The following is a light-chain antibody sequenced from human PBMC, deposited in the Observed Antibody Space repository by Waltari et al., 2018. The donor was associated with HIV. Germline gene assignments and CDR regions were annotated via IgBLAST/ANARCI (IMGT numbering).Light chain of an antibody. CDR2: DVT. CDR3: CSYAGSYSYV. V-gene: IGLV2-11*01. J-gene: IGLJ1*01. Sequence: QSALTQPRSVSGSPGQSVTVSCTEASSDVGGYDSVSWYQQHPAKAPKLIIYDVTKRPSGVPGRLSGSRSGDTASLTISGLQADDEADYYCCSYAGSYSYVFGAGTRVIVL. CDR1: SSDVGGYDS.